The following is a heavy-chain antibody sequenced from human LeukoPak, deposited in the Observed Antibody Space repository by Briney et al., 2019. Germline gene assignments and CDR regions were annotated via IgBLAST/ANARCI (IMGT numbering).Heavy chain of an antibody. V-gene: IGHV3-23*01. CDR1: GFTFSSYA. CDR2: ISGSGGST. CDR3: AKVIASYDSSGYYYGSYDY. D-gene: IGHD3-22*01. J-gene: IGHJ4*02. Sequence: GGSLRLSCAASGFTFSSYAMSWVRQAPGKGLEWVSAISGSGGSTYYADSVKGRFTISRDNSKNTLYLQMNSLRAEDTAVYYCAKVIASYDSSGYYYGSYDYWGQGTLVTVSS.